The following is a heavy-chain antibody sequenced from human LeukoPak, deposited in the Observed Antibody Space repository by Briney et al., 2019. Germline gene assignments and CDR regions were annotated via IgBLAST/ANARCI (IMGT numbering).Heavy chain of an antibody. Sequence: PGGSLRLSCAASGFTFSSYSMNWVRQAPGKGLEWVSSISSSSSYIYYADSVKGRFTISRDNSKNTLYLQMNSLRAEDTAVYYCAKTRDGYNYVYYFDYWGQGTLVTVSS. CDR3: AKTRDGYNYVYYFDY. D-gene: IGHD5-24*01. CDR1: GFTFSSYS. J-gene: IGHJ4*02. V-gene: IGHV3-21*01. CDR2: ISSSSSYI.